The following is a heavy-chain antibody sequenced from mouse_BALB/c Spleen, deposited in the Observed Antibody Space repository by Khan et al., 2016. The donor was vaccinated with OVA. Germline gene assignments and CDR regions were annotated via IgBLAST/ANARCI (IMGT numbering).Heavy chain of an antibody. D-gene: IGHD2-14*01. Sequence: VQLQESGPGLVAPSQSLSITCTVSGFSLTSYGVHWVRQPPGTGLEWLVVIWSDGTTTYNSTLKSRPSISKDNSKSQVFLIMNSLQTYDTAMYYCAAHRYDGYYAMDYWGQGTSVTVSS. CDR1: GFSLTSYG. CDR2: IWSDGTT. CDR3: AAHRYDGYYAMDY. J-gene: IGHJ4*01. V-gene: IGHV2-6*02.